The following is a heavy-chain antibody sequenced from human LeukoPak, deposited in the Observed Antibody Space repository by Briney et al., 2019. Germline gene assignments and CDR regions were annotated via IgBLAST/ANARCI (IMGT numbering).Heavy chain of an antibody. CDR3: ARGVGSAP. D-gene: IGHD3-10*01. CDR2: ISSSGGSTI. Sequence: GGSLSLSCASSGFTFCSSEMKCVSQAPGKGLEWVSYISSSGGSTIYYADSVKGRFTISRDNAKNSLYLHMSSLRAENTAVYYFARGVGSAPSGQGILVTVSS. J-gene: IGHJ5*02. V-gene: IGHV3-48*03. CDR1: GFTFCSSE.